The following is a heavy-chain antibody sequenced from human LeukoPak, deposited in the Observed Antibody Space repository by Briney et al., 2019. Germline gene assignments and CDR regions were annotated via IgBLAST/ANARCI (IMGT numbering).Heavy chain of an antibody. CDR2: ISSSSSTI. V-gene: IGHV3-48*02. CDR1: GFTFSSYS. D-gene: IGHD5-18*01. J-gene: IGHJ4*02. CDR3: AREGPGYSYGSSGY. Sequence: GGSLRLSCAASGFTFSSYSMNWVRQAPGKGLEWVSYISSSSSTIYYADSVKGRFTISRDNAKNSLYLQTNSLRDEDTAVYYCAREGPGYSYGSSGYWGQGTLVTVSS.